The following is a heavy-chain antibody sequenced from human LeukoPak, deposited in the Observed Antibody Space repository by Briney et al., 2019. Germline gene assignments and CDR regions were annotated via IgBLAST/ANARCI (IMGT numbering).Heavy chain of an antibody. Sequence: GRSPKLSCTASGFIFSSYWMSWVRQAPGKGLEWVANIKQDGSEKYYVDSVKGRFTISRDNAKNSLYLQMISLRAEDTAVYYCARVGGRYSPLGYWGQGTLVTVSS. CDR3: ARVGGRYSPLGY. V-gene: IGHV3-7*01. D-gene: IGHD3-16*02. J-gene: IGHJ4*02. CDR1: GFIFSSYW. CDR2: IKQDGSEK.